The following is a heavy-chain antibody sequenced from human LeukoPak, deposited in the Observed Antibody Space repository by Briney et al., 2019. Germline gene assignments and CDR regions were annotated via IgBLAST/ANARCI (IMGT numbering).Heavy chain of an antibody. D-gene: IGHD2-2*01. J-gene: IGHJ6*03. CDR3: ARLYQLPNYYYYYMDV. Sequence: PSETLSLTCSVSGASISSGSNYWGWIRQPPGKTLEWIGSIYSSGSTYYNPSLKSRVTISVDTSKNQFSLKLSSVTAADTAVYYCARLYQLPNYYYYYMDVWGKGTTVTISS. CDR2: IYSSGST. CDR1: GASISSGSNY. V-gene: IGHV4-39*07.